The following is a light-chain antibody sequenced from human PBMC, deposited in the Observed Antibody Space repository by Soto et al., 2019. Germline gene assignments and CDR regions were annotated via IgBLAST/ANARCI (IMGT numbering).Light chain of an antibody. CDR1: QSVSSS. Sequence: EILLTQSPATLSLSPGERATLSCRASQSVSSSLAWYQQRPGQAPRLLIYDASNRATGIPARFCGSGSGTDFTLTISSLEPEDFAVYFCQHRTDWLTFGGGTKVEI. CDR3: QHRTDWLT. J-gene: IGKJ4*01. V-gene: IGKV3-11*01. CDR2: DAS.